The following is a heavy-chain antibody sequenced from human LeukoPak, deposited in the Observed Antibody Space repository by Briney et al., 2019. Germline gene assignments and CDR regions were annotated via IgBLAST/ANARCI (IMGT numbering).Heavy chain of an antibody. Sequence: MSSETLSLTCTVSGGSISSYYWSWIRQPPGKGLEWIGYIYYSGSTNYNPSLKSRVTISVDTSKNQFSLKLSSVTAADTAVYYCARTVTTRLPGLYYYYYMDVWGKGTTVTVSS. CDR2: IYYSGST. J-gene: IGHJ6*03. CDR3: ARTVTTRLPGLYYYYYMDV. CDR1: GGSISSYY. V-gene: IGHV4-59*01. D-gene: IGHD1/OR15-1a*01.